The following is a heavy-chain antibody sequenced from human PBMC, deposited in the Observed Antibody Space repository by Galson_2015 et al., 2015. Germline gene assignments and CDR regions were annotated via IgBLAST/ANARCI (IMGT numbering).Heavy chain of an antibody. CDR3: AKDEQDFYNAPDCPFDI. D-gene: IGHD2/OR15-2a*01. V-gene: IGHV3-23*01. Sequence: SLRISCAASGFTFSSYAMSWVRQAPGKGLEWVSAISGSGGSTYYADSVKGRFTISRDNSKNTLYLQMNSLRAEDTAVYYCAKDEQDFYNAPDCPFDISVQRTMFTVSS. J-gene: IGHJ3*02. CDR2: ISGSGGST. CDR1: GFTFSSYA.